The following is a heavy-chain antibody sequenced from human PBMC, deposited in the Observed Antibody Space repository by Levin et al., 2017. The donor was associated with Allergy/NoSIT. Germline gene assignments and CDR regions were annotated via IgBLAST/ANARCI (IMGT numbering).Heavy chain of an antibody. CDR3: ARVIQVVVGTRYNFHMDV. J-gene: IGHJ6*03. V-gene: IGHV4-4*02. CDR1: GGSINSSHW. CDR2: IFHFGAT. Sequence: SETLSLTCAVSGGSINSSHWWSWVRQPPGKGLEWIGEIFHFGATEYNPSLKSRVTISVDKSRNQFSLNLNSVTAADTATYYCARVIQVVVGTRYNFHMDVWGKGTTVTVSS. D-gene: IGHD2-15*01.